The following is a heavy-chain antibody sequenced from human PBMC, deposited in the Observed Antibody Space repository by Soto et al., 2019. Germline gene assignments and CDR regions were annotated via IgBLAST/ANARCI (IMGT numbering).Heavy chain of an antibody. CDR3: ARVRADHYYYYYMDV. D-gene: IGHD6-13*01. Sequence: SQTLSVKWSVGGGCRSSYYWSWIRKNQGKGLEWIGYIYYSGSTNYNPSLKSRVTISVDTSKNQFSLKLSSVTAADTAVYYCARVRADHYYYYYMDVWGKGTTVTVSS. V-gene: IGHV4-59*01. CDR1: GGCRSSYY. CDR2: IYYSGST. J-gene: IGHJ6*03.